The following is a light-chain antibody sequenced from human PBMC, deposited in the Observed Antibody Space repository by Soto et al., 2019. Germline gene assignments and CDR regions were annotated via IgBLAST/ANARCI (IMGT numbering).Light chain of an antibody. J-gene: IGKJ1*01. V-gene: IGKV4-1*01. CDR3: QQNYNTQWS. CDR1: LSALYTSNNKSY. CDR2: WAS. Sequence: DVVMSQSLYSLAVSLGERVTINCKSSLSALYTSNNKSYLAWYQLKPGQPPKRHIYWASTRESGVPDRFSGSVSGTDFTLTVSDLQAEDGAIYYSQQNYNTQWSFGQGTKMEIK.